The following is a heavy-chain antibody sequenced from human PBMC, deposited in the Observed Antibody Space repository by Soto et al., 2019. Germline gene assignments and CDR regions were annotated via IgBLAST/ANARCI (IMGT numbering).Heavy chain of an antibody. CDR3: AXXXXXXXXAGAFDY. D-gene: IGHD6-19*01. Sequence: EVQLLESGGGLVQPGGSLRLSCAASGFTFSSYAMSWVRQAPGKGLEWVSAISGSGGSTYYADSVKGRFTISRDNSKXXXXXXXXXXXXXXXXXXXXAXXXXXXXXAGAFDYWGQGTLVTVSS. CDR1: GFTFSSYA. J-gene: IGHJ4*02. CDR2: ISGSGGST. V-gene: IGHV3-23*01.